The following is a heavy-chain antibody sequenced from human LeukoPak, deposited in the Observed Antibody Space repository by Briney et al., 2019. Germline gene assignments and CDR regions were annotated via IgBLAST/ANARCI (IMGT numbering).Heavy chain of an antibody. CDR3: AKDRESGAIDI. CDR2: IWSDGSKK. J-gene: IGHJ3*02. V-gene: IGHV3-30*02. Sequence: GGSLRLSCAASGFTFSSYGMHWVRQAPGKGLEWVIFIWSDGSKKNYADSVKGRFTISRDNSKNTLYLQMNSLRAEDTAVYYCAKDRESGAIDIWGQGTMVTVSS. D-gene: IGHD3-10*01. CDR1: GFTFSSYG.